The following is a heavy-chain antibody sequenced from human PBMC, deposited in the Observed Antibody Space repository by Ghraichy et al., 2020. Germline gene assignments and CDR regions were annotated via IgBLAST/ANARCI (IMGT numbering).Heavy chain of an antibody. CDR1: GYTFTDYY. CDR2: INPNSGGT. V-gene: IGHV1-2*06. J-gene: IGHJ4*02. Sequence: ASVKVSCKASGYTFTDYYIHWVRQAPGQGLEWMGRINPNSGGTNYAQRFQGRVTMTRDTSISTAYMELNGLTSDDTAVYYCAAYYYDTSGHDYWGQGTLVTVSS. CDR3: AAYYYDTSGHDY. D-gene: IGHD3-22*01.